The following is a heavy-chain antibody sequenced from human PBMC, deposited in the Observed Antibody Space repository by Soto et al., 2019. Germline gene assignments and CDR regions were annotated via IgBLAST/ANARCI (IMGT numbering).Heavy chain of an antibody. Sequence: GGALRLSCTASGFRFSSYAVNWVRQAPGKGLEWVSSITAGGASTYYADSVMGRFTISRDDSRNTLFLQMNTLRAADTAVYYCAKAVAGTWEFDYWGQGA. V-gene: IGHV3-23*01. J-gene: IGHJ4*02. D-gene: IGHD6-19*01. CDR2: ITAGGAST. CDR3: AKAVAGTWEFDY. CDR1: GFRFSSYA.